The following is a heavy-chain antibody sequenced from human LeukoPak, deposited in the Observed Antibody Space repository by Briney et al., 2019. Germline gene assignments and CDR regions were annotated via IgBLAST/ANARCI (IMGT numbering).Heavy chain of an antibody. J-gene: IGHJ3*02. D-gene: IGHD2-2*01. CDR1: GFTFSSYA. Sequence: PGASLRLSCAASGFTFSSYAMSWVRQAPGKGLEWVSAISGSGGSTHYADSVKGRFTISRDNSKNTLYLQMNSLRAEDTAVYYCAKGVVVVPAATNPTDAFDIWGQGTMVTVSS. CDR3: AKGVVVVPAATNPTDAFDI. V-gene: IGHV3-23*01. CDR2: ISGSGGST.